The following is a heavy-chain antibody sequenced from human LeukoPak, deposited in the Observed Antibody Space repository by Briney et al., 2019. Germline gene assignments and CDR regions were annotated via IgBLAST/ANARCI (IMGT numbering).Heavy chain of an antibody. D-gene: IGHD3-22*01. CDR1: GGTFSSYA. J-gene: IGHJ4*02. CDR3: ARDRGRAKWFNFDY. V-gene: IGHV1-69*05. Sequence: SVKLSCTASGGTFSSYAISWVRQAPGQGLEWMGGIIPIFGTANYAQKFQGRVTITTDESTSTAYMELSSLRSEDTAVYYCARDRGRAKWFNFDYWGQGTLVTVSS. CDR2: IIPIFGTA.